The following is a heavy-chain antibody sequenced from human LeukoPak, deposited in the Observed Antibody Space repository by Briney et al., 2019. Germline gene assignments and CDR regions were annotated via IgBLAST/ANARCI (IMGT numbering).Heavy chain of an antibody. CDR3: ARQIVGTSWNYYYSYIDV. V-gene: IGHV4-59*01. J-gene: IGHJ6*03. D-gene: IGHD1-1*01. Sequence: PSETLSLTCTVSGGSISGYSWTWIRQPPGQGLEWIGYFHNSRTTSYNPSLTGRVTISVDTAMDQISLKLNSVTAADTAVYYCARQIVGTSWNYYYSYIDVWGKGTSVSVSS. CDR1: GGSISGYS. CDR2: FHNSRTT.